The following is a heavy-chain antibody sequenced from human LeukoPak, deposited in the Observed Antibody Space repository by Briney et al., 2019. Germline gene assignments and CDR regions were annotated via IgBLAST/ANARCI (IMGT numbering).Heavy chain of an antibody. CDR2: ICGSGGST. D-gene: IGHD3-22*01. Sequence: PGGSLRLSCAASGFTFSSYAMNWVRQAPGKGLEWVSAICGSGGSTYYADSVKGRFTISRDNSKNTLYLQMNSLRAEDTAVYYCAKHPYDSSGYYYPFDYWGQGTLVTVSS. J-gene: IGHJ4*02. CDR3: AKHPYDSSGYYYPFDY. V-gene: IGHV3-23*01. CDR1: GFTFSSYA.